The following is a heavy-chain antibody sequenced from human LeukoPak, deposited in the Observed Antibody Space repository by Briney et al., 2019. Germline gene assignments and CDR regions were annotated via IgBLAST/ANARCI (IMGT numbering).Heavy chain of an antibody. Sequence: GSLRLSCAASGFTFSDYYMSWVRQPPGKGLEWIGEMYLSGTTHSNPSVKSRVTISIDKSKNQFFLNLSSVTAADTAVYYCAGLVGRYSSGLYYYYFDYWGQGTLVTVSS. J-gene: IGHJ4*02. CDR3: AGLVGRYSSGLYYYYFDY. V-gene: IGHV4-34*08. CDR1: GFTFSDYY. D-gene: IGHD3-22*01. CDR2: MYLSGTT.